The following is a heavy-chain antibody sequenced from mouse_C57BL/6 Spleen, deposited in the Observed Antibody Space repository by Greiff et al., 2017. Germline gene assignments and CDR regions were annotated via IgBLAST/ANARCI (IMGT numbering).Heavy chain of an antibody. Sequence: EVQLVESVAELVRPGASVKLSCTASGFNIKNTYMHWVKQRPEQGLEWIGRIDPANGNTKYAPKFQGKATITADTSSNTAYLQLSSLISEDTAIYYCALYDYDGNYYFDYWGQGTTLTVSS. CDR2: IDPANGNT. D-gene: IGHD2-4*01. CDR1: GFNIKNTY. V-gene: IGHV14-3*01. CDR3: ALYDYDGNYYFDY. J-gene: IGHJ2*01.